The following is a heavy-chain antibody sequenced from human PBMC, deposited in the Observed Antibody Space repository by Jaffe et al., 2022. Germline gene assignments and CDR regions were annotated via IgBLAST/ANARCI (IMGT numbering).Heavy chain of an antibody. CDR3: ARSLILGYCSSTSCLNWFDP. CDR1: GGSISSYY. D-gene: IGHD2-2*01. J-gene: IGHJ5*02. CDR2: IYYSGST. V-gene: IGHV4-59*01. Sequence: QVQLQESGPGLVKPSETLSLTCTVSGGSISSYYWSWIRQPPGKGLEWIGYIYYSGSTNYNPSLKSRVTISVDTSKNQFSLKLSSVTAADTAVYYCARSLILGYCSSTSCLNWFDPWGQGTLVTVSS.